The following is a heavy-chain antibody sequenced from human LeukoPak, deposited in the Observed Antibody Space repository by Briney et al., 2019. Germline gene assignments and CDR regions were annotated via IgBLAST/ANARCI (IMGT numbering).Heavy chain of an antibody. CDR1: GYTFTSYG. V-gene: IGHV1-69*13. J-gene: IGHJ3*02. Sequence: SVKVSCKASGYTFTSYGISWVRQAPGQGLEWMGGIIPIFGTANYAQKFQGRVTITADESTSTAYMELSSLRSEDTAVYYCARGGIVVVPSRPNDAFDIWGQGTMVTVSS. CDR2: IIPIFGTA. D-gene: IGHD2-2*01. CDR3: ARGGIVVVPSRPNDAFDI.